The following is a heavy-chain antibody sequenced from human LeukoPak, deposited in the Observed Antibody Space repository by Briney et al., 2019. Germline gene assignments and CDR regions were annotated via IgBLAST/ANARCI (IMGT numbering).Heavy chain of an antibody. D-gene: IGHD5-18*01. Sequence: PGGSLRLSCAVSGFTFSDAWMNWVRQAPGKGLEWVGRIKSKNNGETIDYAAPVKGRFTISRDDSKNTLYLQMNSLKTEDTAVYYCNTDEFIELWLRDYWGQGTLVTVSS. CDR1: GFTFSDAW. J-gene: IGHJ4*02. CDR3: NTDEFIELWLRDY. CDR2: IKSKNNGETI. V-gene: IGHV3-15*01.